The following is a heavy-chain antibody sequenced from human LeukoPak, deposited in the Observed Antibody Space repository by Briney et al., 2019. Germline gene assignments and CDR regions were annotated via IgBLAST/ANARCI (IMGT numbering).Heavy chain of an antibody. J-gene: IGHJ6*03. CDR2: IYYSGST. V-gene: IGHV4-39*07. Sequence: SETLSLTCTVSGDSISSSGNYWGWIRQPPGKGLEWIGSIYYSGSTYYNPSLKSRVTISVDTSKNQFSLNLSSVTAADTAVYYCARGRKLDTYYYYYYMDVWGKGTTVTVSS. CDR3: ARGRKLDTYYYYYYMDV. D-gene: IGHD6-6*01. CDR1: GDSISSSGNY.